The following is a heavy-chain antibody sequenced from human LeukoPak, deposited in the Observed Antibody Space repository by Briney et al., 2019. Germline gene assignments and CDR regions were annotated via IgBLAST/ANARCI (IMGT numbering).Heavy chain of an antibody. J-gene: IGHJ4*02. Sequence: GGSLTPSCAASGFTFSGPWMSCVRQDPGKGLEWVDKIKSDGSEKYYVGCVKGRFTISRDNAKNSLYLRMNSLRPEDTAVYYCARISRYGLDYWGQGTLVTVSS. V-gene: IGHV3-7*04. CDR1: GFTFSGPW. D-gene: IGHD3-16*01. CDR3: ARISRYGLDY. CDR2: IKSDGSEK.